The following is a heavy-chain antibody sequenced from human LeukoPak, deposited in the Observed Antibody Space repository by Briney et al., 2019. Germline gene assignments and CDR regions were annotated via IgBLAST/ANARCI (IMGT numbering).Heavy chain of an antibody. J-gene: IGHJ3*02. D-gene: IGHD3-22*01. Sequence: SVKVSCKTSGGTFSTYAITWVRQAPGQGLEWMGKIMPIYGIPDYAPKYQGRVTITADKSTSTAYMELSRLRSGDTAVYYCARANYYDTSGYSRGAFDIWGQGTMVTVSS. V-gene: IGHV1-69*04. CDR3: ARANYYDTSGYSRGAFDI. CDR1: GGTFSTYA. CDR2: IMPIYGIP.